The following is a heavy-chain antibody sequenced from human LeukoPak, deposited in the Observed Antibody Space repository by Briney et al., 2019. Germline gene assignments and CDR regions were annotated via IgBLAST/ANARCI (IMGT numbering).Heavy chain of an antibody. J-gene: IGHJ4*02. D-gene: IGHD2-21*01. CDR3: ARDYHRGGGDCSWVDY. CDR2: IWYDGSNK. Sequence: PGGSLRLSCAASGFTFSSYGMHWVRQAPGKGLEWVAVIWYDGSNKYYADSVKGRFTISRDNSKKTLYLQMNSLRAEDTAVYYCARDYHRGGGDCSWVDYWGQGTLVSVPS. V-gene: IGHV3-33*01. CDR1: GFTFSSYG.